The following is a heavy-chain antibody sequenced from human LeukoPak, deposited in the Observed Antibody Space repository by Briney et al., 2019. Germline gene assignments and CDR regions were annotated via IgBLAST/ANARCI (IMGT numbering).Heavy chain of an antibody. CDR3: AKVIVGATRAFDY. Sequence: GGSLRLSCAASGFTFSSYGMHWVRQAPGKGLEWVAVIWYDGSNKYYADSVKGRFTISRDSSKNTLYLQMNSLRAEDTAVYYCAKVIVGATRAFDYWGQGTLVTVSS. J-gene: IGHJ4*02. CDR2: IWYDGSNK. V-gene: IGHV3-33*06. CDR1: GFTFSSYG. D-gene: IGHD1-26*01.